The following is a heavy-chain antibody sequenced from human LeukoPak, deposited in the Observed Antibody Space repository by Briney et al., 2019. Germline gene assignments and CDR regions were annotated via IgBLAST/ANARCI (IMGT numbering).Heavy chain of an antibody. CDR2: INPSGDST. J-gene: IGHJ4*02. CDR1: GYTFTSYG. Sequence: ASVKVSCKASGYTFTSYGISWARQAPGQGLEWMGIINPSGDSTSYAQKFQGRVTMTRDTSTSTVYMELSSLRSEDTAVYYCAKAGSSLYSHFDYWGQGTLVTVSS. CDR3: AKAGSSLYSHFDY. V-gene: IGHV1-46*01. D-gene: IGHD6-13*01.